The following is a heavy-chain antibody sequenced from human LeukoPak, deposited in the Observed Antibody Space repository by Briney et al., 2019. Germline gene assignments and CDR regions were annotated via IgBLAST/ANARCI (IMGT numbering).Heavy chain of an antibody. D-gene: IGHD3-9*01. V-gene: IGHV4-34*01. CDR3: ARPATYFESLDAFDI. CDR2: INHSGTT. CDR1: GGSFSGYS. Sequence: PSETLSLTCAVYGGSFSGYSWTWIRQPPGKGQEWIGEINHSGTTNYNSSLKSRVTISLDTSKTHFSLRLTSVTAADTAVYYCARPATYFESLDAFDIWGQGTMVTVSS. J-gene: IGHJ3*02.